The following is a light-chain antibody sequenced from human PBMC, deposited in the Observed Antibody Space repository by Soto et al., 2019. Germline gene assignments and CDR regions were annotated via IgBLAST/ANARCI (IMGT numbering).Light chain of an antibody. CDR1: QSISSW. CDR2: KAS. CDR3: QQYNSYWT. Sequence: DIPTTQSPSTLSASVGDRDTIPCRASQSISSWLAWYQQKPGKAPKLLIYKASSLESGVPSRFSGSGSGTEFTLTISSLQPDDFATYYCQQYNSYWTFGQGTKVDIK. J-gene: IGKJ1*01. V-gene: IGKV1-5*03.